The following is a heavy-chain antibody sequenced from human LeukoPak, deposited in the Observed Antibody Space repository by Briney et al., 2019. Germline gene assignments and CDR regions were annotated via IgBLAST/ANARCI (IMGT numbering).Heavy chain of an antibody. Sequence: GGSLRLSCAASGFTFSSAWMSWVRQAPGKGLEWVGRIKSKTDGGTTDYAAPVKGRFTISRDDSKNTLYLQMNSLKTEDTAVYYCTTKRRYSSSWYQIFDYWGQGTLVTVSS. V-gene: IGHV3-15*01. J-gene: IGHJ4*02. CDR2: IKSKTDGGTT. CDR1: GFTFSSAW. CDR3: TTKRRYSSSWYQIFDY. D-gene: IGHD6-13*01.